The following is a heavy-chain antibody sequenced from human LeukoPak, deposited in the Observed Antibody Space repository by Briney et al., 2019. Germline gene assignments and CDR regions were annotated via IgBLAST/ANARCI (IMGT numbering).Heavy chain of an antibody. CDR3: ARSEAANSSSWYVY. CDR2: ISAYNGNT. D-gene: IGHD6-13*01. CDR1: GYTFTSYG. J-gene: IGHJ4*02. Sequence: ASVKVSCKASGYTFTSYGISWVRQAPGQGLEWMGWISAYNGNTNYAQKLQGRVTMTTDTSTSTAYMELRSLRSDDTAVYYCARSEAANSSSWYVYWGQGTLVTVSS. V-gene: IGHV1-18*01.